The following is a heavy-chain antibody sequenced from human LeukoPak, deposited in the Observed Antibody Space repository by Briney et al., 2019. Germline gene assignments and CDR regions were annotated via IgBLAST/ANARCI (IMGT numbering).Heavy chain of an antibody. CDR2: ISSSSSYI. J-gene: IGHJ4*02. D-gene: IGHD3-10*01. CDR3: ARASLYYGSGVFDY. CDR1: GFTFSSYS. V-gene: IGHV3-21*01. Sequence: GGSLRLSCAASGFTFSSYSMNWVRQAPGKGLEWVSSISSSSSYIYYADSVKGRFTISRDNAKNSLYLQMNSLRAEDTAVYYCARASLYYGSGVFDYWGQGTLVTVSS.